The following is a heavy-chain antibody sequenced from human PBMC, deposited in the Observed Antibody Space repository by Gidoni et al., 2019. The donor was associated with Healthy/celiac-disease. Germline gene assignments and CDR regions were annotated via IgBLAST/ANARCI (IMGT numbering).Heavy chain of an antibody. V-gene: IGHV4-34*01. CDR1: GGSFSGYY. J-gene: IGHJ5*02. Sequence: QVQLQQWGAGLLKPSETLSLTCAVYGGSFSGYYWSWIRQPPGKGLEWIGEVNHSGSTNDTPSLKSRVTISVDTSKNQFSLKLSSVTAADTAGYYCARGGSGGWYRGWFDPWGQGTLVTVSS. CDR2: VNHSGST. CDR3: ARGGSGGWYRGWFDP. D-gene: IGHD6-19*01.